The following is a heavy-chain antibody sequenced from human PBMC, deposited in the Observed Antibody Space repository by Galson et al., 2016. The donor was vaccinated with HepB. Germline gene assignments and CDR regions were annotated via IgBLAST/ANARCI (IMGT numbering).Heavy chain of an antibody. CDR2: TAYDGSNK. V-gene: IGHV3-30*18. CDR3: AKAGYHGADAYYYYFDY. CDR1: GFTFSSYG. D-gene: IGHD3-16*01. Sequence: SLRLSCAASGFTFSSYGMHWVRQAPGKGLEWVAVTAYDGSNKYYADSVKGRFTISRDNSKNTLYLQMNSLRPEDTAVYLCAKAGYHGADAYYYYFDYWGQGTLVTVSS. J-gene: IGHJ4*02.